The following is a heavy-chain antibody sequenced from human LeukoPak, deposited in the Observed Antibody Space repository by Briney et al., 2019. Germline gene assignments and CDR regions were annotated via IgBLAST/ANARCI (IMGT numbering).Heavy chain of an antibody. J-gene: IGHJ3*02. Sequence: SETLSLTCAVYGGSFSGYYWSWIRQPPGKGLEWIGEINHSGSTNYNPSLKSRVTISVDTSKNQFSLKLSSVTAADTAVYYCARSQHAFDIWGQGTMVTVSS. CDR1: GGSFSGYY. CDR3: ARSQHAFDI. CDR2: INHSGST. V-gene: IGHV4-34*01.